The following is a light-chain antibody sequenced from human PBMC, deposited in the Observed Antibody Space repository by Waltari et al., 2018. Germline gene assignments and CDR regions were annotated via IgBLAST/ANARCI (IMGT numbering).Light chain of an antibody. CDR1: NSAVGAYNY. CDR3: SSYAHNNHFV. J-gene: IGLJ1*01. Sequence: QSVLTQPPSATGSPGPSVTIPCTGTNSAVGAYNYVSWYQQHPGKVPKLLIYEDTKRPSGVPDRFSGSKSGNTASLTVSGLQADDEADYYCSSYAHNNHFVFGTGTKVTVL. CDR2: EDT. V-gene: IGLV2-8*01.